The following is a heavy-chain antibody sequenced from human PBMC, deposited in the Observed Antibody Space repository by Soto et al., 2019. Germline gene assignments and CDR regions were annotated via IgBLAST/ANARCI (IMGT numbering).Heavy chain of an antibody. CDR2: IYYSGTT. CDR1: GGSISSGDYY. Sequence: QVQLQESGPGLVKPSQTLSLTCTVSGGSISSGDYYWSWIRQSPGKGLEWIGYIYYSGTTYYNPSLKLRVTISVDTSKIQFSLKLSSVTAADTAVYYCARDHCSGGTCYLYYYGMDVWGQGTTVTVSS. CDR3: ARDHCSGGTCYLYYYGMDV. V-gene: IGHV4-30-4*01. J-gene: IGHJ6*02. D-gene: IGHD2-15*01.